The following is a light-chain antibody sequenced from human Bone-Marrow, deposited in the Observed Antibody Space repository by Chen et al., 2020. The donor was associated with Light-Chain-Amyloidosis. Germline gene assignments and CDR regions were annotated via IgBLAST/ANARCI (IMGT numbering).Light chain of an antibody. CDR2: GAS. Sequence: VMTQSPVALSVSQGDKATLSCRASQSISGNLAWYQQRPGQAPRLLIYGASARATGIPARFSGSGFETDFTLTISTIQSEECAVYYCQQYNNWPLTFGQGTRVDIK. CDR3: QQYNNWPLT. CDR1: QSISGN. V-gene: IGKV3-15*01. J-gene: IGKJ1*01.